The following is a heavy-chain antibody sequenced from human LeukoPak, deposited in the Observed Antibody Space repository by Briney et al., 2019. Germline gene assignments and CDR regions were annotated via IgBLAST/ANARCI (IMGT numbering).Heavy chain of an antibody. Sequence: PGGSLRLSCEASGFTLSNRWMTWVRQAPGKGLEWVATITQGGSEKFYVDSVKGRFTISGDNAKNSLYLQMNSLRAEDTAVYYCAKDHGYDSSGPIFDYWGQGTLVIVSS. D-gene: IGHD3-22*01. V-gene: IGHV3-7*01. J-gene: IGHJ4*02. CDR3: AKDHGYDSSGPIFDY. CDR2: ITQGGSEK. CDR1: GFTLSNRW.